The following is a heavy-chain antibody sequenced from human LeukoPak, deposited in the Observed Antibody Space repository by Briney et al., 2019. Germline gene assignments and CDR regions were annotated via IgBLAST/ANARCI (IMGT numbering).Heavy chain of an antibody. J-gene: IGHJ4*02. CDR3: ARAASADPMATIHYFDY. CDR2: INPNSGGT. CDR1: GYTFTGYY. D-gene: IGHD5-24*01. V-gene: IGHV1-2*02. Sequence: ASVKVSCKASGYTFTGYYMHWVRQAPGQGLEWMGWINPNSGGTNYAQKFQGRVTMTRDTSISTAYMELSRLRSDDTAVYYCARAASADPMATIHYFDYWGQGTLVTVSS.